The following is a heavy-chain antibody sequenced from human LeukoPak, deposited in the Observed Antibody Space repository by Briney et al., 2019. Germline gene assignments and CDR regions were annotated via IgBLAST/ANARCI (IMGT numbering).Heavy chain of an antibody. Sequence: SETLSLTCTVSGGSITSGGYYWSWIRQRPGKGLEWIGYIYKTGSTYYNPSLKSRVTMSVDTSRNQFSLKLNSVTAADTAVYFCARQVVAVAGTGYFDYWGQGTLVTVSS. D-gene: IGHD6-19*01. CDR2: IYKTGST. CDR1: GGSITSGGYY. V-gene: IGHV4-31*03. J-gene: IGHJ4*02. CDR3: ARQVVAVAGTGYFDY.